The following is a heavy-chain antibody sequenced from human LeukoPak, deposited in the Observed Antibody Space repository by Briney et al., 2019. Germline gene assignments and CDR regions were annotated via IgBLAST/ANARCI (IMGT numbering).Heavy chain of an antibody. CDR2: IHSGGNI. Sequence: PGGSLRLSCAASGLSISDNYMSWVRQAPGKGLEWVSIIHSGGNIYYADSVKGRFTISRGNSKNTLYLQMNSLRAEDTAVYYCARDRGYAMDVWGQGTTVTVSS. D-gene: IGHD1-1*01. V-gene: IGHV3-53*01. J-gene: IGHJ6*02. CDR1: GLSISDNY. CDR3: ARDRGYAMDV.